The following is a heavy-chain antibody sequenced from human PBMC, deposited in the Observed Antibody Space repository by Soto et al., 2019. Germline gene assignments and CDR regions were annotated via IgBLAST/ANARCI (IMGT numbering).Heavy chain of an antibody. D-gene: IGHD2-21*02. CDR2: IIPIFGTA. CDR3: ARERLVVTAMSYYYGMDV. J-gene: IGHJ6*02. CDR1: GGTFSSYA. Sequence: SVKVSCKDSGGTFSSYAISWVRQAPGQGLEWMGGIIPIFGTANYAQKFQGRVTITADESTSTAYMELSSLRSEDTAVYYCARERLVVTAMSYYYGMDVWGQGTTVTVSS. V-gene: IGHV1-69*13.